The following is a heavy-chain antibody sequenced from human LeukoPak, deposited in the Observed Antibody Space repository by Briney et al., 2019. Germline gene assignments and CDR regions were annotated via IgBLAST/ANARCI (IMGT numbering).Heavy chain of an antibody. D-gene: IGHD6-19*01. CDR2: ISDSGDRT. CDR3: AKDARRSSGWWFFDH. V-gene: IGHV3-23*01. CDR1: GFTFSDYY. Sequence: PGGSLRLSCTASGFTFSDYYMGWIRQAPGKGLEWVSAISDSGDRTYYADSVKGRFTLSRDNSKNTLYLQMNSLRAEDTAVYYCAKDARRSSGWWFFDHRGQGTLVTVSS. J-gene: IGHJ4*02.